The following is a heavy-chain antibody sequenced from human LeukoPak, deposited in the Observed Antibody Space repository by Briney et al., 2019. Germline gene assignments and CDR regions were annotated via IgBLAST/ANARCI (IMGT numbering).Heavy chain of an antibody. V-gene: IGHV4-59*01. J-gene: IGHJ3*02. CDR1: GGSIRSYY. CDR2: IYYSGST. D-gene: IGHD6-13*01. CDR3: ARDRDSSSWYGTNDAFDI. Sequence: PSETLSLTCTVSGGSIRSYYWSWTRQPPGKGLEWIGYIYYSGSTNYNPSLKSRVTISVDTSKNQLSLKLSSVTAADTAVYYCARDRDSSSWYGTNDAFDIWGQGTMVTVSS.